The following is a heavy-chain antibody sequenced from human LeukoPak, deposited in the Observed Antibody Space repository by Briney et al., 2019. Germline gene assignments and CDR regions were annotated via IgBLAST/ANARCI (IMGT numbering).Heavy chain of an antibody. CDR1: GGSISSSSYY. V-gene: IGHV4-39*07. CDR3: ARGTTTVTMHHAFDI. D-gene: IGHD4-17*01. J-gene: IGHJ3*02. Sequence: SETLSLTCTVSGGSISSSSYYWGWIRQPPGKGLEWIGSIYYSGSTYYNPSLKSRVTISVDTSKNQFSLKLSSVTAADTAVYYCARGTTTVTMHHAFDIWGQGTMVTVSS. CDR2: IYYSGST.